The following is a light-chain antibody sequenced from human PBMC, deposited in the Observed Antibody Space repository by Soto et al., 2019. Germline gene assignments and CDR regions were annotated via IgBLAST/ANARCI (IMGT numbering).Light chain of an antibody. CDR2: EAS. Sequence: IQMTQSPNTLSASVGDSVAVTCRARENVNGHLAWYQQKPGKAPKLLIYEASILESGVPSRFSGSGFGTEFTLTINGLLPEDFVTYYCQQYNNWPSFGQGTKV. CDR1: ENVNGH. V-gene: IGKV1-5*03. J-gene: IGKJ1*01. CDR3: QQYNNWPS.